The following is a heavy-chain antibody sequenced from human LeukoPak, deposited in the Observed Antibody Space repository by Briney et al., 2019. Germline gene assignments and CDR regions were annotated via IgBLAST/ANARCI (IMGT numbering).Heavy chain of an antibody. CDR3: ARAKRGYSYGPYFDY. CDR2: INHSGST. CDR1: GGSFSGYY. J-gene: IGHJ4*02. V-gene: IGHV4-34*01. D-gene: IGHD5-18*01. Sequence: SETLSLTCAVYGGSFSGYYWSWIRQPPGKGLEWIGEINHSGSTNYNPSLKSRVAISVDTSKNQFSLKLSSVTAADTAVYYCARAKRGYSYGPYFDYWGQGTLVTVSS.